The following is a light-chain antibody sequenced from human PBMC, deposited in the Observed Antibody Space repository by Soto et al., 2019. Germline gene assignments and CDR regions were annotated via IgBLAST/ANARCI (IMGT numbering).Light chain of an antibody. CDR2: AAS. CDR3: QQSNSYPYT. Sequence: DVQMTQSPSSLSASVGDRVTITCRASQALSSYLKWDQQKPGKAPKPLIYAASSFQSGVPSRVSGSESGTDFTLTISNLQPEDCATYYCQQSNSYPYTFGRGTKLEIK. V-gene: IGKV1-39*01. J-gene: IGKJ2*01. CDR1: QALSSY.